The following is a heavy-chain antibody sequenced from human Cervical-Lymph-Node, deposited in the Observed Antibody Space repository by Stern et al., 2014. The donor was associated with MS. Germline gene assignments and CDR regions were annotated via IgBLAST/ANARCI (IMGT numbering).Heavy chain of an antibody. CDR2: INPNSGST. D-gene: IGHD4-11*01. CDR3: ARRASNYTYVDP. Sequence: VQLVESGAEVKKPGASVKVSCRASGYCFTDYYMHWVRQAPGQGLEWMGRINPNSGSTNYAQNFQGRVTMTRDTSISTAYMNLSGLRSDDTAVYYCARRASNYTYVDPWGQGTLVTVSS. CDR1: GYCFTDYY. J-gene: IGHJ5*02. V-gene: IGHV1-2*06.